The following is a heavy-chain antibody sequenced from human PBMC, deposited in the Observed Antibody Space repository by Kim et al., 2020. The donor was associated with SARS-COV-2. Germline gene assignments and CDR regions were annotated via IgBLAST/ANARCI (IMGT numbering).Heavy chain of an antibody. CDR3: ARDLGNIGDIYYYYYGMDV. CDR1: GGSISSSNW. Sequence: SETLSLTCAVSGGSISSSNWWTWVRQPPGKGLEWIGETYHSGSTNYNPSLKSRVTISVDKSKNQFSLKLSSVTAADTAVYYCARDLGNIGDIYYYYYGMDVWGQGTTVTVSS. CDR2: TYHSGST. D-gene: IGHD3-10*01. J-gene: IGHJ6*02. V-gene: IGHV4-4*02.